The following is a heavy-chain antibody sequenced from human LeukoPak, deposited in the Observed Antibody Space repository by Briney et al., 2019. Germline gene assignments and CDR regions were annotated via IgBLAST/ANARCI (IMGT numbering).Heavy chain of an antibody. J-gene: IGHJ4*02. V-gene: IGHV3-23*01. CDR2: ISPTGAST. Sequence: PGGSLRLSCAASTFTFSRYTMAWVRQAPGKGLEWVSAISPTGASTYYADSVKGRFTISRDNSKNRLSLEMNSLRAEDTAVYYCAKDRRGPPYYYDSSGSVFDYWGQGTLVTVSS. CDR1: TFTFSRYT. D-gene: IGHD3-22*01. CDR3: AKDRRGPPYYYDSSGSVFDY.